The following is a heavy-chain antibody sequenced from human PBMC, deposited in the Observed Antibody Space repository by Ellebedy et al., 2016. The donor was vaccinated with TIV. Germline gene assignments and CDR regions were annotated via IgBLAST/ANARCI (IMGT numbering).Heavy chain of an antibody. Sequence: ASVKVSXKASGYTFTNYGISWVRQAPAQGLEWMGWISAYNGNTDYAQKFQGRIMMTTDTSRKTAYMELASLRSDDTAVYYCARDTPSNDYGDYEYNGMDVWGQGTTVTVSS. J-gene: IGHJ6*02. CDR3: ARDTPSNDYGDYEYNGMDV. CDR1: GYTFTNYG. CDR2: ISAYNGNT. D-gene: IGHD4-17*01. V-gene: IGHV1-18*01.